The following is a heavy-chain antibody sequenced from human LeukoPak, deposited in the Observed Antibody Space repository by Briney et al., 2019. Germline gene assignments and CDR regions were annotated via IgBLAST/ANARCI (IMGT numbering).Heavy chain of an antibody. CDR3: ARPYSSSWYGNNAFDI. V-gene: IGHV4-39*01. CDR2: IYYSGST. J-gene: IGHJ3*02. D-gene: IGHD6-13*01. Sequence: SETLSLTCTVSGGSISSYYWGWIRQPPGKGLEWIGSIYYSGSTYYNPSLKSRVTISVDTSKNQFSLKLSSVTAADTAVYYCARPYSSSWYGNNAFDIWGQGTMVTVSS. CDR1: GGSISSYY.